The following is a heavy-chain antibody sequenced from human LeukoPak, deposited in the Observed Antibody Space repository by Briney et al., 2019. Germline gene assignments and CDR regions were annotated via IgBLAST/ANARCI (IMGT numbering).Heavy chain of an antibody. Sequence: PGGSLRLSCEASGFTFRSYDMSWVRQAPGKGLEWVSAISGGGGDTYYADSVKGRFTISRDNSKNTLYLQMNSLRAEDTAVYYCAKHHSQTTVLTYYYGSGSWVPLDYWGQGTLVTVSS. CDR2: ISGGGGDT. CDR1: GFTFRSYD. J-gene: IGHJ4*02. CDR3: AKHHSQTTVLTYYYGSGSWVPLDY. V-gene: IGHV3-23*01. D-gene: IGHD3-10*01.